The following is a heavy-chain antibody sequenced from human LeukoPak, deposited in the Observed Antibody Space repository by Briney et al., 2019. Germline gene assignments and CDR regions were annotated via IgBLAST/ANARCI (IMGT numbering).Heavy chain of an antibody. CDR2: IYYSGST. D-gene: IGHD2-2*01. V-gene: IGHV4-30-4*01. CDR3: ARGLVVVPAATSLWFDP. Sequence: SETLSLTCTVSGGSISSGDYYWSRIRQPPGKGLEWIGYIYYSGSTYYNPSLKSRVTVSVDTSKNQFSLKLSSVTAADTAVYYCARGLVVVPAATSLWFDPWGQGTLVTVSS. CDR1: GGSISSGDYY. J-gene: IGHJ5*02.